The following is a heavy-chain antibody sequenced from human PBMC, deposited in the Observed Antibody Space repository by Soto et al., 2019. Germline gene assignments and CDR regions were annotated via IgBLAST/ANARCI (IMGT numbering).Heavy chain of an antibody. V-gene: IGHV3-30*18. D-gene: IGHD3-9*01. CDR3: AKEREPRYFDWLLLTDFDY. CDR1: GFTFGSHA. CDR2: ISYDGSNK. J-gene: IGHJ4*02. Sequence: GGTLRLSCAPPGFTFGSHAMHWVRQAPGKGLEWVAVISYDGSNKYYADSVKGRFTISRDNSKNTLYLQMNSLRAEDTAVYYCAKEREPRYFDWLLLTDFDYWGQGTLVTVSS.